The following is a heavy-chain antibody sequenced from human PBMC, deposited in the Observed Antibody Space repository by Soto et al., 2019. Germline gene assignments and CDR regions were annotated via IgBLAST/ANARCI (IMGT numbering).Heavy chain of an antibody. J-gene: IGHJ4*01. CDR3: ARVTYDSSGYPRGFDY. CDR2: ISSSSSTI. V-gene: IGHV3-48*02. D-gene: IGHD3-22*01. CDR1: GFTFSSHN. Sequence: GGSLRLSCAASGFTFSSHNMNWVRQAPGKGLAWVSWISSSSSTIYYADSVKGRFTVSRDNAKNSLYLQMNSLRDEDTAMYYCARVTYDSSGYPRGFDYWGRGTLVTAPQ.